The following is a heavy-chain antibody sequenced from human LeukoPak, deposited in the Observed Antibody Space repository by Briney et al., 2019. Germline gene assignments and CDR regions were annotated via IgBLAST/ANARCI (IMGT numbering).Heavy chain of an antibody. D-gene: IGHD3-22*01. CDR2: INGYNGNT. J-gene: IGHJ4*02. Sequence: GASVKVSCKASGYTFTSYGISWVRQAPGQGLEWMGWINGYNGNTNYAQKLQGRVTMTTDTSTSTAYMELRSLRSDDTAVYYCAREHAQYYYDSSGTNDYWGQGTLVTVSS. CDR1: GYTFTSYG. CDR3: AREHAQYYYDSSGTNDY. V-gene: IGHV1-18*01.